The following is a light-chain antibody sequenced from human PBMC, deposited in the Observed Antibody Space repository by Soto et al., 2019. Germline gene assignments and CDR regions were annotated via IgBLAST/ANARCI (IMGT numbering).Light chain of an antibody. CDR3: QQYGSSGT. J-gene: IGKJ1*01. Sequence: DIVVTQSPLSLPFTPGYPSSISFXSSXSLLHINGYNYLDWYLQKPGQSPQLLIYLASNRASGVPDRFSGSGSWTDFTLTISRLEPEDFAVYYCQQYGSSGTFGQGTKVDIK. V-gene: IGKV2-28*01. CDR1: XSLLHINGYNY. CDR2: LAS.